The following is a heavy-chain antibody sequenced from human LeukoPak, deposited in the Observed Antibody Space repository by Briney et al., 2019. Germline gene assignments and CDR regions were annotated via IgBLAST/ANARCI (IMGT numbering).Heavy chain of an antibody. Sequence: GGSLRLSCAASGFTLSKAWMTWVRQAPGKGLEWVGRIKSKTDGGTTEYAAPVKGRFTISRDDSKNTLDLQMNSLKTEDTAVYYCTTPYDRIGYYYWGQGTLVTVSS. CDR2: IKSKTDGGTT. J-gene: IGHJ4*02. V-gene: IGHV3-15*01. CDR3: TTPYDRIGYYY. CDR1: GFTLSKAW. D-gene: IGHD3-22*01.